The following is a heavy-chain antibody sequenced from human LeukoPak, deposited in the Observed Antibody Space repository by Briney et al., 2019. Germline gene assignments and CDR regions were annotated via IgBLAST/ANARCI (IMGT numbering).Heavy chain of an antibody. CDR3: TTYVGAYSNWGDYYYYYMDV. CDR1: GSTFSRYW. J-gene: IGHJ6*03. Sequence: PGGSLRLSCAASGSTFSRYWMSWVRQAPGKGLEWVGRIKSKTDGGTTDYAAPVKGRFTISREDSKNTLYLQMNSLKTEDTAVYYCTTYVGAYSNWGDYYYYYMDVWGKGTTVTVSS. V-gene: IGHV3-15*01. D-gene: IGHD4-11*01. CDR2: IKSKTDGGTT.